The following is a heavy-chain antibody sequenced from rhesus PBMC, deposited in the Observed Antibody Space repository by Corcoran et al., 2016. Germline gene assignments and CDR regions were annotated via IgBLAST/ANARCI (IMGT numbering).Heavy chain of an antibody. J-gene: IGHJ2*01. D-gene: IGHD4-23*01. Sequence: QLQLQESGPGLVKPSETLSLTCAVSGGSISGYWWNWNRQPPGKGLEWVGRIDSSGSTDYTPSLRSRVTISRDTSKNQFSLKLSSVTAADTAVYYCASTVSHNWYFDLWGPGTPITISS. CDR2: IDSSGST. V-gene: IGHV4-160*01. CDR1: GGSISGYW. CDR3: ASTVSHNWYFDL.